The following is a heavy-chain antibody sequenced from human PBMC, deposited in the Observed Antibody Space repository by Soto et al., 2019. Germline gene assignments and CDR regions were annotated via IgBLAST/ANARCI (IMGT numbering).Heavy chain of an antibody. D-gene: IGHD2-21*02. CDR2: IYYSGST. CDR1: GGSISSGGYY. V-gene: IGHV4-31*03. Sequence: QVQLQESGPGLVKPSQTLSLTCTVSGGSISSGGYYWSWIRQHPGTGLEWIGYIYYSGSTYYNPSLKSRVTISVDTSTNQFALKLSSVTAADTAVYYCARVCGGDCHYGMDVWGQGTTVTVSS. CDR3: ARVCGGDCHYGMDV. J-gene: IGHJ6*02.